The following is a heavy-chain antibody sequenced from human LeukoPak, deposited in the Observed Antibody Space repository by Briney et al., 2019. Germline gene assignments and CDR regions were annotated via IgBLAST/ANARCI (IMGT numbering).Heavy chain of an antibody. D-gene: IGHD3-10*01. CDR3: ARGVRGANFDY. J-gene: IGHJ4*02. Sequence: SETLSLTCTVSGDSISSYYWSWIRQPPGKGLEWIGYIYYSGSTNYNPSLKSRVTMSVDTSKNQFSLKLSSVTAADTAVYYCARGVRGANFDYWGQGTLVTVSS. CDR2: IYYSGST. CDR1: GDSISSYY. V-gene: IGHV4-59*12.